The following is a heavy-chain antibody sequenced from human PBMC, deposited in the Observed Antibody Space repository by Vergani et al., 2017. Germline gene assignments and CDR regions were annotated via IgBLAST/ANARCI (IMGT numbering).Heavy chain of an antibody. D-gene: IGHD5-24*01. Sequence: EVQLLQSEGAVVQPGGSLRLSCVASGFTFSSHAMRWVRQGPGQGLEWVSSIKNTGDSTHYADSVKGRFTISRDNSKNILYLLMNSLRVEDTAVYYCGRGSDNYNWGQGTLVTVSS. J-gene: IGHJ4*02. CDR1: GFTFSSHA. V-gene: IGHV3-23*01. CDR2: IKNTGDST. CDR3: GRGSDNYN.